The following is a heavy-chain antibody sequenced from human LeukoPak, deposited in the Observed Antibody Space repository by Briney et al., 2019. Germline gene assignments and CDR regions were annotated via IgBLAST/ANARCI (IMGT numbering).Heavy chain of an antibody. J-gene: IGHJ4*02. Sequence: SETLSLTCTVSDGSITNYDWSWVRQPPGKGLEFIGHVHYSGTTNYNPSLRSRVTISIDTSKKHFFLKLRSVTAADTAVYYCATGYGDFRVEGRYFYSWGQGTLVTVSS. V-gene: IGHV4-59*01. CDR3: ATGYGDFRVEGRYFYS. D-gene: IGHD4-17*01. CDR1: DGSITNYD. CDR2: VHYSGTT.